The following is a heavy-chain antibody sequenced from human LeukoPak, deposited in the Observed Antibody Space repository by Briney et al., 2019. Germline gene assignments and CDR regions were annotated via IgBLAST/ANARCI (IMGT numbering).Heavy chain of an antibody. CDR3: NTIAAPREDYYYYYMDV. Sequence: PGRTLRLSCAASGFTFSNAWMSWVRQAPGKGQERVGRMKSKTNGGTSDYAAPVKGGFTISRADSKNTLYLQMNSLKTEDTAADYCNTIAAPREDYYYYYMDVWGKGTTITVSS. CDR1: GFTFSNAW. CDR2: MKSKTNGGTS. D-gene: IGHD6-6*01. V-gene: IGHV3-15*01. J-gene: IGHJ6*03.